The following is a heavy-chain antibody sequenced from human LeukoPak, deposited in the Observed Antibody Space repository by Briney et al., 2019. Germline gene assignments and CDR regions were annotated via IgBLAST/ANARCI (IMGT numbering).Heavy chain of an antibody. D-gene: IGHD2-2*01. V-gene: IGHV3-11*01. CDR3: ARVKYCSSTSCYSYYFDY. CDR1: GFTFSDYY. Sequence: GGSLRLSCAASGFTFSDYYMSWIRQAPGKGLEWVSYISSSGSTIYYADSVKGRFTISRDNAKNSLYLQTNSLRAEDTAVYYCARVKYCSSTSCYSYYFDYWGQGTLVTVSS. J-gene: IGHJ4*02. CDR2: ISSSGSTI.